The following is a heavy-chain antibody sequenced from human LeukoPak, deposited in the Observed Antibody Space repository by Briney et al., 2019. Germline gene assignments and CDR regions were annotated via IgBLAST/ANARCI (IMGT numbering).Heavy chain of an antibody. Sequence: SETLSLTCAVYGGSFSGYYWSWIRQPPGKGLEWIGEINHSGSTNYNPSLKSRVTISVDTSKNQFSLKLSSVTAADTAVYYCALQQLVDSNWFDPWGQGTLVTVSS. V-gene: IGHV4-34*01. CDR1: GGSFSGYY. CDR3: ALQQLVDSNWFDP. D-gene: IGHD6-13*01. CDR2: INHSGST. J-gene: IGHJ5*02.